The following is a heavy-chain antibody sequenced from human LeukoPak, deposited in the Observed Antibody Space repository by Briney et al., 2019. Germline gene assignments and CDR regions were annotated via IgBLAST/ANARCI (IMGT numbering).Heavy chain of an antibody. J-gene: IGHJ3*02. V-gene: IGHV1-69*13. CDR3: ARGPIQPDAFDI. CDR1: GGTFSSYA. CDR2: IIPIFGTA. D-gene: IGHD1-1*01. Sequence: SVKVSCKASGGTFSSYAISWVRQAPGQGLEWMGGIIPIFGTANYAQKFQGRVTITADESTSTAYMELSSLRSEDTAVYYCARGPIQPDAFDIWGQGTMVTVSS.